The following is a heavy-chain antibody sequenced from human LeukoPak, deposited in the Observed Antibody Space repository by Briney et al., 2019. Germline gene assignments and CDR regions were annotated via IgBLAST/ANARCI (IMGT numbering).Heavy chain of an antibody. CDR1: GGSFSGYY. V-gene: IGHV4-34*01. CDR3: AREGQEQLAPHTFDY. D-gene: IGHD6-6*01. Sequence: SETLSLTCAVYGGSFSGYYWSWIRQPPGKGLEWVGEINHSGSTNYNPSLKSRVTISVDTSKNQFSLKLSSVTAADTAVYYCAREGQEQLAPHTFDYWGQGTLVTVSS. J-gene: IGHJ4*02. CDR2: INHSGST.